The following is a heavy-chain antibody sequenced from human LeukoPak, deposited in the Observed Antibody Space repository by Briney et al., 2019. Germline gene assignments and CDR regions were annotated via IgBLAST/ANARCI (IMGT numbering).Heavy chain of an antibody. J-gene: IGHJ5*02. D-gene: IGHD3-16*02. CDR2: INHSGST. Sequence: SETLSLTCAVYGGSFSGYYWSWIRQPPGKGLEWIGEINHSGSTNYNPSLKSRATISVDTSKNQFSLKLSSVTAADTAVYYCARAGYDYVWGSYRLNWFDPWGQGTLVTVSS. CDR1: GGSFSGYY. CDR3: ARAGYDYVWGSYRLNWFDP. V-gene: IGHV4-34*01.